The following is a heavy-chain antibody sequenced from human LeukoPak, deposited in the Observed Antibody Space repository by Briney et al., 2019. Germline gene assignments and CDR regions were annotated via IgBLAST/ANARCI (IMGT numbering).Heavy chain of an antibody. CDR1: GFTFSSYW. D-gene: IGHD3-22*01. V-gene: IGHV3-7*01. J-gene: IGHJ4*02. CDR2: IKQDGSEK. Sequence: GSLRLSCAASGFTFSSYWMSWVRQAPGKGLEWVANIKQDGSEKYYVDSVKGRFTISRDNAKNSLYLQMNSLRAEDTAVYYCAREDSMGYYGSSGPSDWGQGTLVTVSS. CDR3: AREDSMGYYGSSGPSD.